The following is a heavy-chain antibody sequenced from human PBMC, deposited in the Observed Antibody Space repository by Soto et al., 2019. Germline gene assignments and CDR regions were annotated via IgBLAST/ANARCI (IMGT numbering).Heavy chain of an antibody. CDR2: INYDGSEK. V-gene: IGHV3-7*01. D-gene: IGHD3-10*01. CDR3: AKGSHPRSRLPVAVDH. CDR1: GFDFSNFW. Sequence: EVQLVESGGGLVQPGGSLRISCDASGFDFSNFWMTWVRQVPGRGLEWVANINYDGSEKNYVDSVKGRFTIFRDNAKNSVDLLMSGLRVDDTAIYYCAKGSHPRSRLPVAVDHWRQGTLITIAS. J-gene: IGHJ4*02.